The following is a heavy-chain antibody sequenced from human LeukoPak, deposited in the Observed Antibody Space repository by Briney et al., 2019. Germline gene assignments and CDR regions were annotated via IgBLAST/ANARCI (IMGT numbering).Heavy chain of an antibody. J-gene: IGHJ4*02. CDR2: INPNSGGT. CDR3: ARSLYYYDSSGSKSH. CDR1: GYTFTGYY. D-gene: IGHD3-22*01. Sequence: ASVKVSCKASGYTFTGYYMNWVRQAPGQGLEWMGWINPNSGGTNYAQKFQGRVTMTRDTSISTAYMELSRMRSDDTAVYYCARSLYYYDSSGSKSHWGQGTLVTVSS. V-gene: IGHV1-2*02.